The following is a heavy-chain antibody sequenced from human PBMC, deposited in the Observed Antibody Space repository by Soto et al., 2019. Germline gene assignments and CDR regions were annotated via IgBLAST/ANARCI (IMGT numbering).Heavy chain of an antibody. V-gene: IGHV5-51*01. J-gene: IGHJ4*01. CDR3: ARGALVGSTKNYFDF. D-gene: IGHD1-26*01. CDR2: IHPGDSDT. Sequence: QMHGKGLEWMGIIHPGDSDTRYSPSFQGQVNISADKSISTAFLQWRSLKASDTATYYCARGALVGSTKNYFDFWAHGPLVTFSS.